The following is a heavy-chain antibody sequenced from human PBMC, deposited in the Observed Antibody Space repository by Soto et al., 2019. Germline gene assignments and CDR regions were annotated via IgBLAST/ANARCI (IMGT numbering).Heavy chain of an antibody. CDR2: SHQSGNT. D-gene: IGHD5-18*01. J-gene: IGHJ4*02. CDR3: ATRDTGRVY. CDR1: GVSISSHDW. V-gene: IGHV4-4*02. Sequence: QVQLQESGPGLVKPSGTLSLTCAVSGVSISSHDWWTWVRQPPGKGLEWIGESHQSGNTNYNSSLERRVTLSLDKSKNLFSLQLNSVTVADTAVYYCATRDTGRVYWGQGTLVTVSS.